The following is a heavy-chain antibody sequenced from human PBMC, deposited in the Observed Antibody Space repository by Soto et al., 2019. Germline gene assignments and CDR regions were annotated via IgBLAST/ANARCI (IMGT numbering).Heavy chain of an antibody. CDR2: IDPSDSYT. D-gene: IGHD3-22*01. CDR1: GYTFTSYW. V-gene: IGHV5-10-1*01. Sequence: GESLKISCEGSGYTFTSYWISWERQMPGEGRGWMGRIDPSDSYTDYSPSFQGHVTISTDKSMSTAYLQWSSLKASDTATYFCSKHGNDYDSSGYFDNFYYGLDVWGQGTTVTVS. J-gene: IGHJ6*02. CDR3: SKHGNDYDSSGYFDNFYYGLDV.